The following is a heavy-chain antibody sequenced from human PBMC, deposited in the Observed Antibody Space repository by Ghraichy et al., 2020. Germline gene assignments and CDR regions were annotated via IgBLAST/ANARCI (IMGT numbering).Heavy chain of an antibody. CDR1: GITFSSSA. J-gene: IGHJ4*01. CDR2: VSGYNGNT. D-gene: IGHD6-13*01. CDR3: ATLAALDH. Sequence: GGSLRLSCSASGITFSSSAMTWVRQAPGKGLEWVATVSGYNGNTYYADSVKGRFTISRDNSKNTPYLQMNSPRAEDTAEYYCATLAALDHWGQGTLVTVSS. V-gene: IGHV3-23*01.